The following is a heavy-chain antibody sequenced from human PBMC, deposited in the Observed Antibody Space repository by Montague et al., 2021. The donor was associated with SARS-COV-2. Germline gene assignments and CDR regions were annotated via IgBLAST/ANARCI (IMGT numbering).Heavy chain of an antibody. Sequence: SETLSLTCNVSGGSISRSDYYWGWIRQPPGKGLEWIGSLFYSVNTYYNPSLKSRVTISVDTSKNQFSLKLSSVTAADTAVYYCARTNYDFWRGHQRGGAFDIWGQGTMVTVSS. V-gene: IGHV4-39*01. CDR1: GGSISRSDYY. J-gene: IGHJ3*02. D-gene: IGHD3-3*01. CDR3: ARTNYDFWRGHQRGGAFDI. CDR2: LFYSVNT.